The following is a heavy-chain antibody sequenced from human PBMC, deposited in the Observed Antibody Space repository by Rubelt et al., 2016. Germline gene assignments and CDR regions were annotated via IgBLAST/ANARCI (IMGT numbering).Heavy chain of an antibody. Sequence: AISGSGGSTYYADSVKGRFTISRDNSKNTLYLQMNSLRAEDTAVYYCARVEEWGQGTLVTVSS. CDR2: ISGSGGST. J-gene: IGHJ4*02. V-gene: IGHV3-23*01. CDR3: ARVEE.